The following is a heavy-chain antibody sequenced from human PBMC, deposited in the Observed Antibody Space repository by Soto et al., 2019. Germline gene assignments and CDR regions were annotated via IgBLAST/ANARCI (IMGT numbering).Heavy chain of an antibody. CDR2: ISAYNGNT. J-gene: IGHJ5*02. D-gene: IGHD4-17*01. CDR1: GYTFTSYG. Sequence: GASVKVSCKASGYTFTSYGISWVRQAPGQGLEWMGWISAYNGNTNYAQKLQGRVTMNTDTSTSTAYMELRSLRSDDTAVYYCARDITVTTVHNWFDPWGQGTLVTVSS. V-gene: IGHV1-18*04. CDR3: ARDITVTTVHNWFDP.